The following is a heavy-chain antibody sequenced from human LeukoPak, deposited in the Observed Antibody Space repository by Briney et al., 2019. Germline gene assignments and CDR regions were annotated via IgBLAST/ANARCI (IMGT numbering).Heavy chain of an antibody. V-gene: IGHV3-72*01. CDR2: TRNKANSYTT. CDR1: GFTFSYAW. J-gene: IGHJ4*02. CDR3: AREISPGNAFDY. Sequence: PGGSLRLSCAPSGFTFSYAWMSWVRQAPGKGLEWVGRTRNKANSYTTEYAASVKGRFTISRDDSKNSLYLQMNSLKTEDTAVYYCAREISPGNAFDYWGQGTLVTVSS. D-gene: IGHD2/OR15-2a*01.